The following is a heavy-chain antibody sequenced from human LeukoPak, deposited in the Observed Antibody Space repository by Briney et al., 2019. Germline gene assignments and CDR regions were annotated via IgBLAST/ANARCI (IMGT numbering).Heavy chain of an antibody. CDR3: ARFHYYDSSGFDY. V-gene: IGHV4-59*01. D-gene: IGHD3-22*01. J-gene: IGHJ4*02. CDR1: GGSISSYY. CDR2: IYYSGST. Sequence: SETLSLTCTVSGGSISSYYWSWIRQPPGKGLEWIGYIYYSGSTNYNPSLKSRVTISVDTSKNQFSLKLSSATAADTAVYYCARFHYYDSSGFDYWGQGTLVTVSS.